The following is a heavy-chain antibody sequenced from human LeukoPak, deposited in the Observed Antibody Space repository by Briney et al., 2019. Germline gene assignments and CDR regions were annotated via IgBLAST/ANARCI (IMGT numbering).Heavy chain of an antibody. CDR1: GYTFTGYY. D-gene: IGHD5-18*01. J-gene: IGHJ4*02. Sequence: ASVKVSCKASGYTFTGYYMHWVRQAPGQGLEWMGWINPNSGGTNYAQKFQGRVTMTRDTSISTAYMELSRLRSDDTAVYCCAREPNSYGEYYFDYWGQGTLVTVSS. CDR2: INPNSGGT. CDR3: AREPNSYGEYYFDY. V-gene: IGHV1-2*02.